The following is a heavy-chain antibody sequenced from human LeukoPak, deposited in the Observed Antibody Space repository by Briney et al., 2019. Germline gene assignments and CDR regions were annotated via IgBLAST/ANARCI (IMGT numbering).Heavy chain of an antibody. CDR3: ARALLSRRFDP. Sequence: PSETLSLTCTVSGGSISSSSYYWGWIRQPPGKGLEWIGSIYYSGSTYYNPSLKSRVTISVDTSKNQFSLKLSSVTAADTAVYYCARALLSRRFDPWGQGTLVTVSS. CDR1: GGSISSSSYY. V-gene: IGHV4-39*07. D-gene: IGHD2-15*01. CDR2: IYYSGST. J-gene: IGHJ5*02.